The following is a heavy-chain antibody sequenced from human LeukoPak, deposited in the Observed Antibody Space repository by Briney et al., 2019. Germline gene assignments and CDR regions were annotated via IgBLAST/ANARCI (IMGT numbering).Heavy chain of an antibody. Sequence: GESLKISCKGSGYSFTSYWIGWVRQMPGKGLEWMGIIYSGDSDTSYSPSFQGQVTISADKSISTAYLQWSSLKASDTAMYYCARRGYCSSTSCPPDYWGQGTLVTVSS. J-gene: IGHJ4*02. CDR2: IYSGDSDT. CDR3: ARRGYCSSTSCPPDY. CDR1: GYSFTSYW. V-gene: IGHV5-51*01. D-gene: IGHD2-2*01.